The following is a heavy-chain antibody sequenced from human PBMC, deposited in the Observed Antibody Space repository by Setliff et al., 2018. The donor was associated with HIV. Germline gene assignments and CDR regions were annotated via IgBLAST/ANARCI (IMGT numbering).Heavy chain of an antibody. D-gene: IGHD1-26*01. CDR3: ARGRYSGSYFLFDS. CDR2: IIPIFGTA. Sequence: SVKVSCKASGGTFSGYALTWVRQAPGQGLEWMGGIIPIFGTANYAQKFQGRLTITADASTRTAYMEVSRLTSDDTAVYYCARGRYSGSYFLFDSWGQGTQVTVSS. CDR1: GGTFSGYA. V-gene: IGHV1-69*13. J-gene: IGHJ4*02.